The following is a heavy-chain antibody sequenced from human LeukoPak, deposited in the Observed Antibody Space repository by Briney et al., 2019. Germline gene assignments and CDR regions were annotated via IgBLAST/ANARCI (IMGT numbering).Heavy chain of an antibody. J-gene: IGHJ4*02. V-gene: IGHV4-34*01. D-gene: IGHD4-23*01. CDR1: GFTFSSYA. CDR3: ARGLRWYGDHRAYFDY. CDR2: INHSGST. Sequence: GSLRLSCAASGFTFSSYAMSWIRQPPGKGLEWIGEINHSGSTNYNPSLKSRVTISVDTSKNQFSLKLSSVTAADTAVYYCARGLRWYGDHRAYFDYWGQGTLVTVSS.